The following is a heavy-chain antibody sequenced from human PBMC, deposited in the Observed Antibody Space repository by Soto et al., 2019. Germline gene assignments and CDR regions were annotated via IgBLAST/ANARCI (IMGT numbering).Heavy chain of an antibody. J-gene: IGHJ4*02. CDR2: ISWDSGSI. CDR1: GFTFDDYA. V-gene: IGHV3-9*01. Sequence: PGXSLRLSCAASGFTFDDYALHWVRQAPGKGLEWVSGISWDSGSIGYADSVKGRFTISRDNAKNSLYLQMNSLRAEDTALYYCAKYSPRIAVAPFDYWGQGTLVTVSS. D-gene: IGHD6-19*01. CDR3: AKYSPRIAVAPFDY.